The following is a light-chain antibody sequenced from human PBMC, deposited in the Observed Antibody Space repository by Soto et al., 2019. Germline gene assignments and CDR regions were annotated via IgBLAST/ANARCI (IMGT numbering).Light chain of an antibody. Sequence: QSVLTQSPSASGTPGQRVSISCSGSTSNIGTNTVSWYQHVPGTAPKLLIYGNSNRPSGVPDRFSGSKSGTSASLAITGLQAEDEADYYCQSYDSSLSGWVFGGGTKLTVL. CDR3: QSYDSSLSGWV. J-gene: IGLJ3*02. CDR1: TSNIGTNT. CDR2: GNS. V-gene: IGLV1-40*01.